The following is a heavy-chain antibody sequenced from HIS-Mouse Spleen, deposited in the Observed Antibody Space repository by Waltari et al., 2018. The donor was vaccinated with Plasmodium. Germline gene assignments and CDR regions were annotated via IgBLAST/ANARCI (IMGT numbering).Heavy chain of an antibody. D-gene: IGHD6-19*01. CDR3: ARGSAGDAFDI. V-gene: IGHV1-18*01. CDR2: ISAYKGNT. J-gene: IGHJ3*02. CDR1: GYTFTRYG. Sequence: QVQLVQSGTDMKKPGASVKVSCKASGYTFTRYGINWVRQAPGQGLEGMGWISAYKGNTNYAQKLQGRGTMTTDTSTSTAYMQLRSLRADDTAVYYCARGSAGDAFDIWGQGTMVTVSS.